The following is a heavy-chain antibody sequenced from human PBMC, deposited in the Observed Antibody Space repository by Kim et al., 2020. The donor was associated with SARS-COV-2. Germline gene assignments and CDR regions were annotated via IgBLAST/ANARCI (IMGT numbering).Heavy chain of an antibody. J-gene: IGHJ5*02. V-gene: IGHV4-31*03. D-gene: IGHD3-22*01. Sequence: SETLSLTCTVSGGSISSGCYYWSWIRQHPGKGLEWIGYIYYSGSTYYNPSLKSRVTISVDTSKNQFSLKLSSVTAADTAVYYCARNTGITMIVVVTGWFDPWGQGTLVTVSS. CDR3: ARNTGITMIVVVTGWFDP. CDR2: IYYSGST. CDR1: GGSISSGCYY.